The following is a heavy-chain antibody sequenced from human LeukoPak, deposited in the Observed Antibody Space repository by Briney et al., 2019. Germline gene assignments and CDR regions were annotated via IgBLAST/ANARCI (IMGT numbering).Heavy chain of an antibody. CDR3: ARVLPTHLFDY. CDR2: INAGNGNT. CDR1: GYTFTSYA. D-gene: IGHD2-15*01. Sequence: ASVKVSCKASGYTFTSYAMHWVRQAPGQRLEWMGWINAGNGNTEYSQKFQGRVTITRDTSASTAYMELSSLRSEDTAVYYCARVLPTHLFDYWGQGTLVTVSS. V-gene: IGHV1-3*01. J-gene: IGHJ4*02.